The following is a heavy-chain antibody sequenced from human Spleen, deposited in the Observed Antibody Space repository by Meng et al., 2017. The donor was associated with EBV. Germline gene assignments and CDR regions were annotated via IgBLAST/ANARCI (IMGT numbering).Heavy chain of an antibody. CDR3: ARSNSGTYSSLNIGFFRFDS. V-gene: IGHV4-4*02. J-gene: IGHJ5*01. CDR1: GDSISSVRSHRW. D-gene: IGHD1-26*01. Sequence: QGRLPESGPGLVEPSGTQPLTCPVSGDSISSVRSHRWWSWVRLAPGKGLGLIGEIYHTGSTNYNPSLKSRVTISVDKSRNQFSLKLYSLTAADTGIYYCARSNSGTYSSLNIGFFRFDSWGQGTLVTVSS. CDR2: IYHTGST.